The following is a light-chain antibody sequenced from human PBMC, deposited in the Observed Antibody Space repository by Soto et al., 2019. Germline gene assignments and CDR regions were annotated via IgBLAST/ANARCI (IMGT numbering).Light chain of an antibody. CDR3: QQYDNLPAST. J-gene: IGKJ5*01. CDR2: DAS. V-gene: IGKV1-33*01. Sequence: DIQMTQSPSSLSASVGDRVTITCQASQDISNYLNWYQQKPGKAPTLLIYDASNLETGVPSRFSGSGSGTDFTFTISSLQPEDIATYYCQQYDNLPASTFGQGPRLEIK. CDR1: QDISNY.